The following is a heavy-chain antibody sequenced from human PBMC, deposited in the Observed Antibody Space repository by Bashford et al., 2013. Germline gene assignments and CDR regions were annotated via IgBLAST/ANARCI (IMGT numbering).Heavy chain of an antibody. CDR2: VYYLGST. Sequence: SETLSLTCIVSGGSIRGPTDYWGWLRQPPGKGLEWIGSVYYLGSTSYNPSLKSRVTISVDTSKNQFSLELTSMTAADTAVYYCAKNSTARRAFDSWGQGTLVTVSS. V-gene: IGHV4-39*01. CDR1: GGSIRGPTDY. J-gene: IGHJ4*02. CDR3: AKNSTARRAFDS. D-gene: IGHD6-6*01.